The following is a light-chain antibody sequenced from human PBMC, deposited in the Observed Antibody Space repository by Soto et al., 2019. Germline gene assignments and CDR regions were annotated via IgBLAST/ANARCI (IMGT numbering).Light chain of an antibody. V-gene: IGKV3D-20*02. J-gene: IGKJ5*01. CDR3: QQRSNWPPIT. CDR2: GAS. Sequence: VVFRQSPGTLALSPVERVRILCFASQSASSTSLAWYQQKPGQTPRLLIYGASSRATGIPARFSGSGSGTDFTLTISSLEPEDFAVYYCQQRSNWPPITFGQGTRLET. CDR1: QSASSTS.